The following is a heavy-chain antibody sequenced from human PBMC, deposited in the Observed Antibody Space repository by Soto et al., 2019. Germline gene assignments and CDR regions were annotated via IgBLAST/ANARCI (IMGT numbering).Heavy chain of an antibody. CDR3: ARGGSLYWYFDL. CDR2: INAGNGNT. Sequence: QVQLVQSGAEVKKPGASVKVSCKASGYTFTSYAMHWVRQAPGQRLEWMGGINAGNGNTKYSQNFQGRVTITRDTSASTAYMELSSLRSEDTAVYYCARGGSLYWYFDLWGRGTLVTVSS. V-gene: IGHV1-3*01. CDR1: GYTFTSYA. D-gene: IGHD1-26*01. J-gene: IGHJ2*01.